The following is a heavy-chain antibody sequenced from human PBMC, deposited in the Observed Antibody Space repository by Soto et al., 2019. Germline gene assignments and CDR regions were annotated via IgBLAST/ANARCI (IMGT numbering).Heavy chain of an antibody. CDR3: ARLVGNSWLDH. Sequence: QVQLQQSGPGLVKPSQTLSLTCAISGDSVSSNDAVWNWIRQSPSRGLEWLGRTYYRYIWQTEYAVSGKGRMTIYLEASKIRFSLQLNSVTPEDTARYYCARLVGNSWLDHWGQGTLVTVSA. V-gene: IGHV6-1*01. CDR2: TYYRYIWQT. J-gene: IGHJ5*02. D-gene: IGHD6-6*01. CDR1: GDSVSSNDAV.